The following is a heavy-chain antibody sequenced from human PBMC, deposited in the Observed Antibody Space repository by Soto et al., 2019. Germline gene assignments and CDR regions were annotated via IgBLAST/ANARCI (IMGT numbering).Heavy chain of an antibody. CDR3: ATICTVGSCPYYYAMNV. V-gene: IGHV1-69*06. D-gene: IGHD2-15*01. CDR1: GGTFSSYA. J-gene: IGHJ6*02. CDR2: IIPIFVTT. Sequence: SVKVSCKASGGTFSSYAISWVRQAPGQGLEWMGGIIPIFVTTTYAQKFQGRVTITADKSTSTAYMVLSSLRSEDTAVYYCATICTVGSCPYYYAMNVWGQGTTVTVSS.